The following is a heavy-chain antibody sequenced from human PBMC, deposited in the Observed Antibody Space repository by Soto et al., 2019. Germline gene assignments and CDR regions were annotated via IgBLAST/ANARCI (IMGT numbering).Heavy chain of an antibody. J-gene: IGHJ5*02. CDR2: IKSKTDGGTT. Sequence: PGGSLRLSCAASGFTFSNAWMSWVRQAPGKGLEWVGRIKSKTDGGTTDYAAPVKGRFTISRDDSKNTLYLQMNSLRAEDTAVYYCARDRDILTGYYNVRASWFDPWGQGTLVTVSS. CDR1: GFTFSNAW. CDR3: ARDRDILTGYYNVRASWFDP. D-gene: IGHD3-9*01. V-gene: IGHV3-15*01.